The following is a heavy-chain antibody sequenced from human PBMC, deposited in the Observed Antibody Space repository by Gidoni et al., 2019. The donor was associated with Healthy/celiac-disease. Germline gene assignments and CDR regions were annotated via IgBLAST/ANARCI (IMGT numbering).Heavy chain of an antibody. D-gene: IGHD3-16*01. Sequence: EVQLLESGGGLVQPGGSLRLSCAASGFTFSSYAMSWVRQAPGKGLEWVSAISGSGGSTYYADSVKGRFTISRDNSKNTLYLQMNSLRAEDTAVYYCAKDDGWGSSAWATDYAFDIWGQGTMVTVSS. CDR3: AKDDGWGSSAWATDYAFDI. V-gene: IGHV3-23*01. CDR1: GFTFSSYA. CDR2: ISGSGGST. J-gene: IGHJ3*02.